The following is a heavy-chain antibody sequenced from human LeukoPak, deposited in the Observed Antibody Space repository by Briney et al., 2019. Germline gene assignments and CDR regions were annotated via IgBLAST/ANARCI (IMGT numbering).Heavy chain of an antibody. V-gene: IGHV1-69*04. CDR2: IIPFFGLA. CDR3: VVVAANGDAFDI. Sequence: SVQDTCKASGGTFSSYAISGVGQAPGQGLEWMGRIIPFFGLANYAQKFQGRVTITADKSTSTDYMEQSRLRSENTAVYCCVVVAANGDAFDIWGQGTMVTVSS. CDR1: GGTFSSYA. D-gene: IGHD2-15*01. J-gene: IGHJ3*02.